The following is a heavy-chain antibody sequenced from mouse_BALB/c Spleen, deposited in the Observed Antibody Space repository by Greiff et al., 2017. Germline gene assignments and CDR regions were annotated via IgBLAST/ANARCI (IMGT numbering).Heavy chain of an antibody. D-gene: IGHD3-1*01. CDR3: ARRGAPDWYFDV. V-gene: IGHV1-80*01. J-gene: IGHJ1*01. Sequence: QVQLQQSGAELVRPGSSVKISCKASGYAFSSYWMNWVKQRPRQGLEWIGQIYPGDGDTNYNGKFKGKATLTADKSSSTAYMQLSSLTSEDSAVYFCARRGAPDWYFDVWGAGTTVTVSS. CDR2: IYPGDGDT. CDR1: GYAFSSYW.